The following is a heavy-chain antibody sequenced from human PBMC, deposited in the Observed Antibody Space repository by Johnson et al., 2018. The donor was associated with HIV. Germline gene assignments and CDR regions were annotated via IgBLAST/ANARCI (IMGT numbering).Heavy chain of an antibody. J-gene: IGHJ3*02. D-gene: IGHD3-22*01. CDR1: GFTFSSHP. CDR2: ISYDGRNE. Sequence: QMQLVESGGGVAQPGTSLRLSCAASGFTFSSHPMNWVRQAPGKGLEWVAVISYDGRNEYYGDSVKGRFTISRDNSKNTLFLQMNSLRPDDTAVYFCARRFFDSSSFDMWGQGTMVTVSS. CDR3: ARRFFDSSSFDM. V-gene: IGHV3-30*04.